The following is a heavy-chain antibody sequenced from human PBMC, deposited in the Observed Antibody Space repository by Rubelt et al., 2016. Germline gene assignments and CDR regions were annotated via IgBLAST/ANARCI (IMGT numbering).Heavy chain of an antibody. CDR2: IYYSGST. CDR3: ARWAQSDAFDI. V-gene: IGHV4-39*01. J-gene: IGHJ3*02. Sequence: WDGLEWIGSIYYSGSTYYNPSLKSRVTISVDTSKNQFSLKLSSVTAADTAVYYCARWAQSDAFDIWGQGTMVTVSS.